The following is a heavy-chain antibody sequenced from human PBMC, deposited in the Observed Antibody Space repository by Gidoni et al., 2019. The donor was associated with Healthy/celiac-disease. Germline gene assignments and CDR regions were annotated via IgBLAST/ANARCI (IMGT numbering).Heavy chain of an antibody. D-gene: IGHD2-2*01. Sequence: EVKLVQSGAEVKKPGATVKISCQVSGYTFPDYYMHWVQQAPGKWREWMGLVDPEDGETIDAEKFQGRVTITADTSTDTAYIELSSLRSYDTAVYYCATGIVVVPAAIVYYYGMDVWGQGTTVTVSS. CDR2: VDPEDGET. V-gene: IGHV1-69-2*01. CDR3: ATGIVVVPAAIVYYYGMDV. CDR1: GYTFPDYY. J-gene: IGHJ6*02.